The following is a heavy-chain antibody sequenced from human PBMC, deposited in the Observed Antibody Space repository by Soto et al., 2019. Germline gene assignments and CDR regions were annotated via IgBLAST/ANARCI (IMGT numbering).Heavy chain of an antibody. Sequence: QVKLQESGPGLVKPSQTLSLTCTVSGGSISSGDYYWSWIRQHPGKGLEWIGYIYRSGSTYYNPSLKSRVTMSVDRSKNQFSLKLSSVTAADTAAYYCARDFDDSGTSYFDYWGQGILVTVSS. CDR2: IYRSGST. J-gene: IGHJ4*02. CDR3: ARDFDDSGTSYFDY. D-gene: IGHD3-10*01. CDR1: GGSISSGDYY. V-gene: IGHV4-31*03.